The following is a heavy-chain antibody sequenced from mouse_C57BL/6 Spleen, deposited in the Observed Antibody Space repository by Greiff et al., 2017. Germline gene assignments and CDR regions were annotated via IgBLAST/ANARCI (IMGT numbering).Heavy chain of an antibody. J-gene: IGHJ1*03. CDR3: AREPVGYFDV. CDR2: IYPGSGNT. Sequence: VQLQQSGPELVKPGASVKISCKASGYSFTSYYIHWVKQRPGQGLEWIGWIYPGSGNTKYNEKFKGKATLTADTSSSTAYMQLSSLTSEDSAVYYCAREPVGYFDVWGTGTTVTVSS. CDR1: GYSFTSYY. D-gene: IGHD6-1*01. V-gene: IGHV1-66*01.